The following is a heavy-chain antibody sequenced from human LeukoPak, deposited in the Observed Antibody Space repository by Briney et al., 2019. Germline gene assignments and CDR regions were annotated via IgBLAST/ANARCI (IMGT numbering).Heavy chain of an antibody. J-gene: IGHJ4*02. CDR3: AKAPGGSCYSASDY. Sequence: PGGSLRLSCAASGFTFSSYAMSWVRQAPGKGLEWVSAISGSGGSTYYAGSVKGRFTISRDNSKNTLYLQMNGLRAEDTAVYYCAKAPGGSCYSASDYWGQGTLVTVSS. D-gene: IGHD2-15*01. CDR2: ISGSGGST. CDR1: GFTFSSYA. V-gene: IGHV3-23*01.